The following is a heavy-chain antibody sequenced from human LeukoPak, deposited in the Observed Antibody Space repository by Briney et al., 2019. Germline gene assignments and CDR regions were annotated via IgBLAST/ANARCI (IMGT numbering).Heavy chain of an antibody. Sequence: ASVKVSCKASGYTFTSYYMHLVRQAPGQGLEWMGIINPSGGSTSYAQKSQGRVTMTRDTSTSTVYMELSSLRSEDTAVYYCARAGSGWYRRFDYWGQGTLVTVSS. CDR3: ARAGSGWYRRFDY. J-gene: IGHJ4*02. V-gene: IGHV1-46*01. D-gene: IGHD6-19*01. CDR1: GYTFTSYY. CDR2: INPSGGST.